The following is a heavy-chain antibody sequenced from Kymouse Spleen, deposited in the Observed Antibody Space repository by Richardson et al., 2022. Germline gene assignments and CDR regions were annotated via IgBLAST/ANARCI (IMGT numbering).Heavy chain of an antibody. V-gene: IGHV3-11*01. CDR3: AREYFDWLSRGYYYYYGMDV. CDR2: ISSSGSTI. D-gene: IGHD3-9*01. CDR1: GFTFSDYY. J-gene: IGHJ6*02. Sequence: QVQLVESGGGLVKPGGSLRLSCAASGFTFSDYYMSWIRQAPGKGLEWVSYISSSGSTIYYADSVKGRFTISRDNAKNSLYLQMNSLRAEDTAVYYCAREYFDWLSRGYYYYYGMDVWGQGTTVTVSS.